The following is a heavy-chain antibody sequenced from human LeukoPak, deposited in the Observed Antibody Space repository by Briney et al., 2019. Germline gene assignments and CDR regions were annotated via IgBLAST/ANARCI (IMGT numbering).Heavy chain of an antibody. CDR2: VYYSGVT. V-gene: IGHV4-61*01. CDR3: ARPGMGPTDHSITT. CDR1: GGSISSGNYY. J-gene: IGHJ4*02. Sequence: SETLSLTCTVSGGSISSGNYYWSWIRQPPGKGLEWIAYVYYSGVTSYNPSLKSRVAISIDTSKNQFSLKLSSVTAADTAVYYCARPGMGPTDHSITTWGQGTLVTVSS. D-gene: IGHD2/OR15-2a*01.